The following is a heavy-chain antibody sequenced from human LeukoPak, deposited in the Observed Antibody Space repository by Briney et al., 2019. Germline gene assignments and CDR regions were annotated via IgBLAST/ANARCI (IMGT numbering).Heavy chain of an antibody. V-gene: IGHV5-51*01. CDR2: IYPGDSDT. D-gene: IGHD2-15*01. J-gene: IGHJ5*02. CDR3: ARKYCSGGSCGWFDP. CDR1: GYSFTSYW. Sequence: GESLKISCKGSGYSFTSYWIGWVRQMPGKGLEWMGIIYPGDSDTRYSPSFQGQVTISADKSISTAYLQWSSLKASDTAMYYCARKYCSGGSCGWFDPWGQGTLVTVPS.